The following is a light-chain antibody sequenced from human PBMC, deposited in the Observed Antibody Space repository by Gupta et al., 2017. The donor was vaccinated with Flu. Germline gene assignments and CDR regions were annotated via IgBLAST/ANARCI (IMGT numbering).Light chain of an antibody. J-gene: IGKJ3*01. CDR2: DAS. Sequence: EIVLTQPPATLSLSPGERATLSCRASQSVSSYLAWYQQKTGQDPRILIYDASNRATGVPARFIGGSSGTNYTLPISSLEHEDFSVYYCRQHNNRSLCTFGHGTKVDI. V-gene: IGKV3-11*01. CDR3: RQHNNRSLCT. CDR1: QSVSSY.